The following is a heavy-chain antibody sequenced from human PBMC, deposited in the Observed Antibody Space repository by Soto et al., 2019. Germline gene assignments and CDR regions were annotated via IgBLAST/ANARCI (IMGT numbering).Heavy chain of an antibody. D-gene: IGHD3-10*01. CDR1: GFTFSSYA. CDR3: AKYYYGSGSYTDY. Sequence: VGSLRLSCAASGFTFSSYAMSWVRQAPGKGLEWVSAISGSGGSTYYADSVKGRFTISRDNSKNTLYLQMNSLRAEDTAVYYCAKYYYGSGSYTDYWGQGTLVTVSS. J-gene: IGHJ4*02. CDR2: ISGSGGST. V-gene: IGHV3-23*01.